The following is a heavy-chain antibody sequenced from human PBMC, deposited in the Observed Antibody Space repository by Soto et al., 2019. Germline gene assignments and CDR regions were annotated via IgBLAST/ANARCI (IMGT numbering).Heavy chain of an antibody. D-gene: IGHD3-3*01. Sequence: QVRLQESGPGLVKPSETLSLTCSVSGGSLSGYSWSWIRQTPGKGLEWAGSVHASGSTNYNPSLKSRVTMLADTSKNRFTLNLSSVTAADTAVYYCARDRGFWSGYYREAYVFDNWGQGTLVTVSS. CDR1: GGSLSGYS. V-gene: IGHV4-59*12. CDR2: VHASGST. J-gene: IGHJ4*02. CDR3: ARDRGFWSGYYREAYVFDN.